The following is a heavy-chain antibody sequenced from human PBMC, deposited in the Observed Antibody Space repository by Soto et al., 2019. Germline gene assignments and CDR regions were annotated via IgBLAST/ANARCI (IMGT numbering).Heavy chain of an antibody. V-gene: IGHV1-69*12. CDR3: ARGFGDYSNPLYYGMDV. Sequence: QVQLVQSGAEGKKPGSSVKVSCKASGATFSSYAISWVRQAPGQGLEWMGGIIPIFGTANYAQKFQGRVTITADESTSTAYMELSSLRSEDTAVYYCARGFGDYSNPLYYGMDVWGQGTTVTVSS. J-gene: IGHJ6*02. CDR2: IIPIFGTA. D-gene: IGHD4-4*01. CDR1: GATFSSYA.